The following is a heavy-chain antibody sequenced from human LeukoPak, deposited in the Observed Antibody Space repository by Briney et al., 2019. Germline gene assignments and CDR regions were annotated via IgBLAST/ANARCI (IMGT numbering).Heavy chain of an antibody. V-gene: IGHV4-34*01. Sequence: KPSETLSLTCAVYGGSFSGYYWSWIRQPPGKGLEWIGEINHSGSTNYNPSLKSRVTISVDTSKNQFSLKLSSVTAADTAVYYCARRPGYNWNYYYYYMDVWGKGTTVTVSS. CDR2: INHSGST. CDR3: ARRPGYNWNYYYYYMDV. CDR1: GGSFSGYY. J-gene: IGHJ6*03. D-gene: IGHD1-20*01.